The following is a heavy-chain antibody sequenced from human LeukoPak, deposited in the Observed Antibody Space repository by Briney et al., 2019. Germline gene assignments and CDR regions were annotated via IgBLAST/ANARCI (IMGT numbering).Heavy chain of an antibody. CDR2: ISYDGSNK. V-gene: IGHV3-30*03. Sequence: GRSLRLSCAASGFTFSSYGMHWVRQAPGKGLEWVAVISYDGSNKYYADSVKGRFTISKDNSKNTLYLQMNSLRAEDTAVYYCARGRGLYAFDYWGQGTLVTASS. CDR3: ARGRGLYAFDY. J-gene: IGHJ4*02. CDR1: GFTFSSYG. D-gene: IGHD3-10*01.